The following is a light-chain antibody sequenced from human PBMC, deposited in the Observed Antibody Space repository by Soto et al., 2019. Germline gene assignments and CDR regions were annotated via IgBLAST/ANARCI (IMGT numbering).Light chain of an antibody. Sequence: QSALTQPASVSGSPGQSITISCTGTSSDIGSYNHVAWYQQFPGKSPKLMIYAVSDRPPGVSYRFSGSKSGITASLTISGRQTEDEADYYCSSSTDRQSYLFGTGTKLTVL. J-gene: IGLJ1*01. CDR2: AVS. CDR3: SSSTDRQSYL. CDR1: SSDIGSYNH. V-gene: IGLV2-14*03.